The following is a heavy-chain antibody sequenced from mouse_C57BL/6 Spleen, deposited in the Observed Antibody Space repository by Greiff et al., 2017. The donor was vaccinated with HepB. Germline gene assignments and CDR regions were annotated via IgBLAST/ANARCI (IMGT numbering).Heavy chain of an antibody. V-gene: IGHV5-17*01. J-gene: IGHJ4*01. Sequence: EVQVVESGGGLVKPGGSLKLSCAASGFTFSDYGMHWVRQAPEKGLEWVAYISSGSSTIYYADTVKGRFTISRDKAKNTLFLQMTSLRSEDTAMYYCARGIYYGYAMDYWGQGTSVTVSS. CDR2: ISSGSSTI. CDR1: GFTFSDYG. CDR3: ARGIYYGYAMDY. D-gene: IGHD2-1*01.